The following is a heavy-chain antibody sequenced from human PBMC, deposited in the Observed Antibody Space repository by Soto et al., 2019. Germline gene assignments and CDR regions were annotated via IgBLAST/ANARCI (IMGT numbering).Heavy chain of an antibody. CDR2: IHPSGGGS. Sequence: GASVKVSCKASGYTFTSYGISWVRQAPGQGLEWMGIIHPSGGGSTYAQKFLGRVTMTRDTSTSTVFMELSSLRSADTAVYYCARGGHIAVVTASFDYWGQGTLVTSPQ. J-gene: IGHJ4*02. CDR1: GYTFTSYG. V-gene: IGHV1-46*03. CDR3: ARGGHIAVVTASFDY. D-gene: IGHD2-21*02.